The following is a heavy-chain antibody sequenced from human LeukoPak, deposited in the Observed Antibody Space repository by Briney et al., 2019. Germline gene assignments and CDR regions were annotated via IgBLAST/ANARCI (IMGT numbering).Heavy chain of an antibody. CDR3: ARGDPSGYYYYMDV. J-gene: IGHJ6*03. CDR2: INPNSGGT. CDR1: GYTFTGYY. Sequence: ASVKVSCKTSGYTFTGYYMHWVLQAPGQGLEWMGWINPNSGGTDYEQKFQGRVTMTTDMSISTAYMELSRLRSDDTAVYYCARGDPSGYYYYMDVWGRGTTVTVSS. V-gene: IGHV1-2*02.